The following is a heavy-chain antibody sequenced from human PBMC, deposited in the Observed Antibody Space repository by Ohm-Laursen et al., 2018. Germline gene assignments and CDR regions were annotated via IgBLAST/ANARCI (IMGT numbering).Heavy chain of an antibody. V-gene: IGHV3-74*01. CDR2: INSDGSRT. D-gene: IGHD3-22*01. J-gene: IGHJ4*02. CDR3: ARDPRSILVGNSGYDLDF. Sequence: GSLRLSCSASGFTFSSYWMHWVRQAPGKGLVWVSRINSDGSRTSYADSVKGRFTISRDNAKNTLYLQINSLRAEDTAVYYCARDPRSILVGNSGYDLDFWGQGTLVTVSS. CDR1: GFTFSSYW.